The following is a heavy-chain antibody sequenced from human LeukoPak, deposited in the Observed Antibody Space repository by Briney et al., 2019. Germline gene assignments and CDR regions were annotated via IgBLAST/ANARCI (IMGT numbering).Heavy chain of an antibody. D-gene: IGHD5-24*01. CDR3: VRDNAYTFDY. J-gene: IGHJ4*01. V-gene: IGHV3-74*01. CDR2: INTHGNTA. Sequence: PGGSLRLSCAVSGFKFNSYWMNWVRQVPGKGLVWVAHINTHGNTANYADSVKGRFTISRDNAKSTLYLQMNGLRAEDTAIYYCVRDNAYTFDYWGHGTLVTVSS. CDR1: GFKFNSYW.